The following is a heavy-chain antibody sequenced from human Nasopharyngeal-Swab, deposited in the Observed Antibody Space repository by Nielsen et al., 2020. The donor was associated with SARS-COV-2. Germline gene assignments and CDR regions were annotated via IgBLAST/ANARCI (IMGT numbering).Heavy chain of an antibody. CDR3: ARDLMYGSGSRMDV. D-gene: IGHD3-10*01. Sequence: GGSLRLSCAASGFTFSSYGMHWVRQAPGKGLEWVAVIWYDGSNKYYADSVKGRFTISRDNSKNTLYLQMNSLRAADTAVYYCARDLMYGSGSRMDVWGQGTTVTVSS. CDR1: GFTFSSYG. CDR2: IWYDGSNK. J-gene: IGHJ6*02. V-gene: IGHV3-33*01.